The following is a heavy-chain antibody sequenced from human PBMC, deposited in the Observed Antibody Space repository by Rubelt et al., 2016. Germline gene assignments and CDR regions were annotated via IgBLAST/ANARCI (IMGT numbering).Heavy chain of an antibody. CDR2: VYLGGEP. V-gene: IGHV3-53*01. J-gene: IGHJ1*01. D-gene: IGHD2-21*01. CDR1: GFTVSSNY. CDR3: ACPGYCGGDAGYSNFRY. Sequence: EVQLVESGGGLIQPGGSLRLSCAASGFTVSSNYMSWVRQAPGKGLEWVSGVYLGGEPYYADSVKGRFAISRDSSKNTLNLQINILTVGDTAVYSCACPGYCGGDAGYSNFRYWGQGTRVTVSS.